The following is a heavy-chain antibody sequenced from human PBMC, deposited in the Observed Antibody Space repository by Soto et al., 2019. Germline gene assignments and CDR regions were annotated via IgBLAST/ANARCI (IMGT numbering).Heavy chain of an antibody. CDR3: AKDRTPGIQLWYFDY. CDR1: GLTFSSYA. Sequence: PGGSLRLSCAASGLTFSSYAMSWVRQAPGKGQEWVSGINWNGGSTGYADSVKGRFTISRDNSKNTLYLQMNSLRAEDTAVYYCAKDRTPGIQLWYFDYWGQGTLVTVSS. CDR2: INWNGGST. D-gene: IGHD5-18*01. J-gene: IGHJ4*02. V-gene: IGHV3-23*01.